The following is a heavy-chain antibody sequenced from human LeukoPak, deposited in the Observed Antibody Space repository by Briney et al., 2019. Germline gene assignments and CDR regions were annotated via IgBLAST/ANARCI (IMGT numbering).Heavy chain of an antibody. D-gene: IGHD3-10*01. CDR2: INPSGGST. J-gene: IGHJ4*02. V-gene: IGHV1-46*01. CDR1: GYTFTSYY. Sequence: ASVKVSCKASGYTFTSYYMHWVRQAPGQGLEWMGIINPSGGSTSYAQKFQGRVTMTRDTSTSTVYMELSSLRSEDTAVYYCARSAPPGEVVRGVIPRPPHFDYWGQGTLVTVSP. CDR3: ARSAPPGEVVRGVIPRPPHFDY.